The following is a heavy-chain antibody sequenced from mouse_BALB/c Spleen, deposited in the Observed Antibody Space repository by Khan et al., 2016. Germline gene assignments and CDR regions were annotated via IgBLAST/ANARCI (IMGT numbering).Heavy chain of an antibody. D-gene: IGHD2-4*01. Sequence: EVKLLESGGGLVQPGGSLKLSCAASGFDFSRYWMSWVRQAPGKGLEWIGEINPDSSKINYTPSLKDKFIITRDKAKNTLYLQMSNVRSEDTALDYCAARGYYDSMDNWGQGTSVTVSS. CDR3: AARGYYDSMDN. J-gene: IGHJ4*01. CDR2: INPDSSKI. V-gene: IGHV4-1*02. CDR1: GFDFSRYW.